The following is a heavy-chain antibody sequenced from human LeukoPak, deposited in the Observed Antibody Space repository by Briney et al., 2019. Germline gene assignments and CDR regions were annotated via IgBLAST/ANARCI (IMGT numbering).Heavy chain of an antibody. CDR3: ARVAYCSGGSCCFDP. D-gene: IGHD2-15*01. CDR1: GGSFSGYY. J-gene: IGHJ5*02. Sequence: SETLSLTCAVYGGSFSGYYWSGIRQPPGKGLEWIGEINHSGSTNYNPSLRSRVTISVDTSKNQFSLKLSSVTAADTAVYYCARVAYCSGGSCCFDPWGQGTLVTVSS. V-gene: IGHV4-34*01. CDR2: INHSGST.